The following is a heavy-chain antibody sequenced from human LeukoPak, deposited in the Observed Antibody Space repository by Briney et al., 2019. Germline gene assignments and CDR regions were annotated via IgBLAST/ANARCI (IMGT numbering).Heavy chain of an antibody. J-gene: IGHJ4*02. Sequence: RPGGSLRLSCAASGFPFDDYGMSWVRQAPGKGLEWVSGINWNGGSTGYADSVKGRFTISRDNAKNSLYLQMNSLRAEDTALYYCARTSRVYGDYVYYFDYWGQGTLVTVSS. D-gene: IGHD4-17*01. CDR3: ARTSRVYGDYVYYFDY. CDR1: GFPFDDYG. CDR2: INWNGGST. V-gene: IGHV3-20*04.